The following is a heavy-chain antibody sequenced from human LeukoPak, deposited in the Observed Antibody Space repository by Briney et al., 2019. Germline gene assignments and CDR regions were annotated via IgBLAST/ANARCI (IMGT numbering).Heavy chain of an antibody. CDR3: AKYPLLYGAGDAFDI. V-gene: IGHV3-30*02. D-gene: IGHD3-10*02. CDR2: IRNHGNDE. CDR1: GFTFSNYG. J-gene: IGHJ3*02. Sequence: GGSLTLSCAASGFTFSNYGIHWVRQGRGKGLEWVAYIRNHGNDEYYADAVKGRFTVSRDNSRNAVYLQMNSLRVEDTALYYCAKYPLLYGAGDAFDIWGQGTMVTVSS.